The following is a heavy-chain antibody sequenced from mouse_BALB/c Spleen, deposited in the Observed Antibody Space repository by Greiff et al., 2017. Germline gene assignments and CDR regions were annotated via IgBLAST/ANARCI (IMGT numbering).Heavy chain of an antibody. CDR3: ARYGLRRGRYFDD. CDR1: GYTFTSYT. J-gene: IGHJ2*01. CDR2: INPSSGYT. Sequence: VKLAESAAELARPGASVKMSCKASGYTFTSYTMHWVKQRPGQGLEWIGYINPSSGYTEYNQKFKDKTTLTADKSSSTAYMQLSSLTSEDSAVYYCARYGLRRGRYFDDGGQGTTLTVAS. V-gene: IGHV1-4*02. D-gene: IGHD2-2*01.